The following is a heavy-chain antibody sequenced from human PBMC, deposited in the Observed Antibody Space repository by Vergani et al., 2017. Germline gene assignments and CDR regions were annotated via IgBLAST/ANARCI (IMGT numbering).Heavy chain of an antibody. D-gene: IGHD4-17*01. V-gene: IGHV1-69*01. Sequence: QVQLVQSGAEVKKPGSSVKVSCKASGGTFSSYAISWVRQAPGQGLEWMGGIIPIFGTANYAQKFQGRVTITADESTRTAYMELSSLRSEDTAVYYCAGLPSTTVTNPYFDYWGQGTLVTVSS. CDR2: IIPIFGTA. CDR1: GGTFSSYA. CDR3: AGLPSTTVTNPYFDY. J-gene: IGHJ4*02.